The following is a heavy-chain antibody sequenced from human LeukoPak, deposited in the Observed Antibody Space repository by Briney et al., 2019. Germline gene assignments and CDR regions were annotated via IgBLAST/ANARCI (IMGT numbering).Heavy chain of an antibody. CDR1: GFTFSSYA. D-gene: IGHD3-22*01. CDR3: AKHVQDYYDSSGSRSYDY. Sequence: AGGSLRLSCAASGFTFSSYAMSWVRQAPGKGLEWVSAISGSGSSTYYVDSVKGRFTISSDISKNTLFLQMNSLRAEDTAIYYCAKHVQDYYDSSGSRSYDYWGQGTLVTVSS. CDR2: ISGSGSST. J-gene: IGHJ4*02. V-gene: IGHV3-23*01.